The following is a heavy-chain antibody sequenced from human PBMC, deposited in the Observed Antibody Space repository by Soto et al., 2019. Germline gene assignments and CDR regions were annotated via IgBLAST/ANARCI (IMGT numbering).Heavy chain of an antibody. CDR2: ISGSGGST. V-gene: IGHV3-23*01. CDR3: AKDLRAQHPDWLLCALHAY. D-gene: IGHD3-9*01. J-gene: IGHJ4*02. CDR1: GFTFSSYA. Sequence: GGSLRLSCAASGFTFSSYAMSWVRQAPGKGLEWVSAISGSGGSTYYADSVKGRFTISRDNSKNTLYLQMNSLRAEDTAVYYCAKDLRAQHPDWLLCALHAYWGQRTLVTVSS.